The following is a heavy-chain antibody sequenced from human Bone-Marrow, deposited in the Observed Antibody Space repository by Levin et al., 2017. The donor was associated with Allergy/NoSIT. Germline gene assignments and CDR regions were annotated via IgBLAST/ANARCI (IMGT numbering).Heavy chain of an antibody. CDR2: ISGSGDST. CDR3: AKARDFYGEGRLGD. J-gene: IGHJ4*02. D-gene: IGHD3-10*01. CDR1: GFTFSNYA. V-gene: IGHV3-23*01. Sequence: LSLTCAASGFTFSNYAMSWVRPAPGKGLEWVSGISGSGDSTYDGDPVKGRFTISRDNPKNTLYLQMNSLGAEDTAVYYCAKARDFYGEGRLGDWGQGTLVTVSS.